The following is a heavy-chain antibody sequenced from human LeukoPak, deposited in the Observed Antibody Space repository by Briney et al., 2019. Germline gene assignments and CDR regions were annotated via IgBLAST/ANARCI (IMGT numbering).Heavy chain of an antibody. CDR3: ARGVTSAWYLRYYFEY. CDR1: GFIFSSYW. CDR2: IKQDGTET. Sequence: PGGSLRLSCAASGFIFSSYWMSWVRQVPGKGPEWVANIKQDGTETSYVDSVEGRFTISRDNAKNSLFLQMNSLRADDTALYYCARGVTSAWYLRYYFEYWGQGIMVTVSS. V-gene: IGHV3-7*03. J-gene: IGHJ4*02. D-gene: IGHD6-13*01.